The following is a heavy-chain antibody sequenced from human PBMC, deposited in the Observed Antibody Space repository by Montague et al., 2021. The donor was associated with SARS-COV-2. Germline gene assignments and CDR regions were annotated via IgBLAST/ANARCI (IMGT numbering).Heavy chain of an antibody. V-gene: IGHV4-61*02. CDR3: AGIFGTYYDFWSGERAIDAFDI. CDR2: IYTSGST. Sequence: TLSLTCTVSGGSISSGSYYWRGIRQPAGKGLEWIGRIYTSGSTNYNPSLESRVTISVDTSKKQFSLKLSSVAAADTAVYYCAGIFGTYYDFWSGERAIDAFDIWGQGTMVTVSS. J-gene: IGHJ3*02. CDR1: GGSISSGSYY. D-gene: IGHD3-3*01.